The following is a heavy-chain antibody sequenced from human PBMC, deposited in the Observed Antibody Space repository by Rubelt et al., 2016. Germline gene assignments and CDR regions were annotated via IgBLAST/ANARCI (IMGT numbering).Heavy chain of an antibody. CDR1: GYTFTSYA. CDR3: ATGYSSGWYVAY. V-gene: IGHV1-3*01. D-gene: IGHD6-19*01. J-gene: IGHJ4*02. CDR2: INAGNGNT. Sequence: QVQLVQSGAEVKKPGASVKVSCKASGYTFTSYAMHWVRQAPGQRLEWMGWINAGNGNTKYSQKFKGGVTIPRDTSASAAYMELSSLLSEDTAIYYCATGYSSGWYVAYWGQGTLVTVSS.